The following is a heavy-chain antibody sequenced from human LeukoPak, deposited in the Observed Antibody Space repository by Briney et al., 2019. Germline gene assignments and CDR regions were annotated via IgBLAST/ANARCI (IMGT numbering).Heavy chain of an antibody. J-gene: IGHJ3*02. CDR2: IKTKTGGGAT. CDR3: TTDLSSRNVEMSFIRENAFAI. V-gene: IGHV3-15*01. D-gene: IGHD5-24*01. CDR1: GFTFSNAW. Sequence: PGGSLRLSCAASGFTFSNAWMTWVRQAPGKGLEWVGRIKTKTGGGATDYAAPVKGRFTISRGDSKKTLYLHMSSLKTEDTAVYYCTTDLSSRNVEMSFIRENAFAIWGQGTMVTVSS.